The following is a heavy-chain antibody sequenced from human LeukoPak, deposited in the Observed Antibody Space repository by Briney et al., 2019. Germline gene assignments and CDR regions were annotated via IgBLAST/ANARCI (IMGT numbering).Heavy chain of an antibody. CDR3: ARVNPRSGWYPTYYYYYYMDV. D-gene: IGHD6-19*01. CDR1: GGSISSGSYY. J-gene: IGHJ6*03. V-gene: IGHV4-61*02. CDR2: IYTSGST. Sequence: SETLSLTCTVSGGSISSGSYYWSWIRQPAGKGLEWIGRIYTSGSTNYNPSLKSRVTISVDTSKNQFSLKLSSVTAADTAVYYCARVNPRSGWYPTYYYYYYMDVWGKGTTVTVSS.